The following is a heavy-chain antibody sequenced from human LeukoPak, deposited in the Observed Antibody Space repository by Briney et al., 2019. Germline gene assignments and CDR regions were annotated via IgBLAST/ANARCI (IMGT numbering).Heavy chain of an antibody. D-gene: IGHD6-19*01. CDR2: ISYDGSNK. CDR3: ANEGRPGSIAVAGANWFDH. CDR1: GFTFSSYG. J-gene: IGHJ5*02. Sequence: GRSLRVSCAASGFTFSSYGMHGGREAPGKGLEWVAVISYDGSNKYYADSVKGGFTISRDNSKNTLYLQMNSLRAEETAVYYCANEGRPGSIAVAGANWFDHWGQGTLVTVSS. V-gene: IGHV3-30*18.